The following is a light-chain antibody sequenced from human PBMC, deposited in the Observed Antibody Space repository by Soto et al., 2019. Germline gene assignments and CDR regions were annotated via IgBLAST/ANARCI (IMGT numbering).Light chain of an antibody. Sequence: DIQMTQSPSSLSASVGDRVTITCQASQDISNYLNWYQQKPGKAPKLLIYDASNLETGVPSRFSGSVSATDFTFTISSLQPEDIATYYCQQYDNLPMYTFGQGTKLEIK. J-gene: IGKJ2*01. V-gene: IGKV1-33*01. CDR1: QDISNY. CDR2: DAS. CDR3: QQYDNLPMYT.